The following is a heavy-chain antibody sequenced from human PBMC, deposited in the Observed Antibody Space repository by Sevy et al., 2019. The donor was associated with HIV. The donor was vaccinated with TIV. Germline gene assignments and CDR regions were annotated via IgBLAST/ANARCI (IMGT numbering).Heavy chain of an antibody. D-gene: IGHD6-19*01. CDR1: GFTFSDVW. V-gene: IGHV3-23*01. CDR2: ISGRSGVTT. J-gene: IGHJ4*02. Sequence: GGSLRLSCAASGFTFSDVWMSWVRQAPGKGLEWLSSISGRSGVTTYYANSVNGRFTISRDNSQNTLFLQLSRLRAEDTAIYYCAKDLLTVAGNFDYWGQGTLVTVSS. CDR3: AKDLLTVAGNFDY.